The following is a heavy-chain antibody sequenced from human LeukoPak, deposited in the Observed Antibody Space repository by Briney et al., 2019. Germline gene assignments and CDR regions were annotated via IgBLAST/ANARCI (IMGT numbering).Heavy chain of an antibody. Sequence: GRSLRLSCAASGFTLSNNGMRWARQAPGKGLEWVAFLRHDASNKYYADSVKGRFTNSRGISKNTLFLQMNSQRVEDTAGYFCAKGSRWSIAAAGIDYLGQGTLVSASS. V-gene: IGHV3-30*02. CDR2: LRHDASNK. CDR1: GFTLSNNG. J-gene: IGHJ4*02. D-gene: IGHD6-13*01. CDR3: AKGSRWSIAAAGIDY.